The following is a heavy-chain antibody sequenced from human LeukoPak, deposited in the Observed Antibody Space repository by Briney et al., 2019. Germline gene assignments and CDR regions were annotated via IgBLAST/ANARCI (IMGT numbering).Heavy chain of an antibody. V-gene: IGHV3-30-3*02. Sequence: PGRSLRLSCAASGFTFSSYAMHWVRQAPGKGLEWVATISDDGSNKYYTDSVKGRFTISRDSSKNTLYLQMNSLRAEDTAVYYCVKSLYYDSYPSSYFESWGQGTLVTVSS. D-gene: IGHD3-16*01. J-gene: IGHJ4*02. CDR1: GFTFSSYA. CDR2: ISDDGSNK. CDR3: VKSLYYDSYPSSYFES.